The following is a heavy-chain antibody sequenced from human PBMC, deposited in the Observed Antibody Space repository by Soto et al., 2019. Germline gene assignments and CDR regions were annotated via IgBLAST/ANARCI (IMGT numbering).Heavy chain of an antibody. CDR3: ARETDPEGYCTNGECSDY. Sequence: QVQLVESGGGVVQPGRSLRLSCAASGFTFSSYGMHWVRQAPGKGLEWVAVIWYDGSNKYYADSVKGRFTISRENSKKTMYLQTNSLRAEETAVYYWARETDPEGYCTNGECSDYWGQGTLVTVSS. CDR1: GFTFSSYG. CDR2: IWYDGSNK. D-gene: IGHD2-8*01. V-gene: IGHV3-33*01. J-gene: IGHJ4*02.